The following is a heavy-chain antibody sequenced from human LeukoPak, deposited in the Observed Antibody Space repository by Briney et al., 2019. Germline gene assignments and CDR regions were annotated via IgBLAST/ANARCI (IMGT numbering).Heavy chain of an antibody. CDR2: ISAYNGNT. D-gene: IGHD3-22*01. Sequence: ASVKVSCKASGYTFTSYGISWVRQAPGQGLEWMGWISAYNGNTNYAQQLQGRVTMTTDTSTSTAYMELRSLRSDDTAVYYCARDLPITMIVVVSPDYFDYWGQGTLVTVSS. V-gene: IGHV1-18*01. J-gene: IGHJ4*02. CDR1: GYTFTSYG. CDR3: ARDLPITMIVVVSPDYFDY.